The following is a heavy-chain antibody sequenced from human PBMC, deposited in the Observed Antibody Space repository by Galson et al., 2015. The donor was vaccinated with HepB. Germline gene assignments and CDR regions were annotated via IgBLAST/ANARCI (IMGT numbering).Heavy chain of an antibody. CDR1: GYTFSSYS. V-gene: IGHV1-18*01. D-gene: IGHD2-15*01. CDR2: ISAYNRDT. CDR3: ARGALVVVVGATQNNWFDP. J-gene: IGHJ5*02. Sequence: SVKVSCKASGYTFSSYSITWVRQAPGQGLEWMGWISAYNRDTNYAQKFQGRVTVTTDTSTSTAYMELRSLRSDDTAVYFCARGALVVVVGATQNNWFDPWGQGTLVTVSS.